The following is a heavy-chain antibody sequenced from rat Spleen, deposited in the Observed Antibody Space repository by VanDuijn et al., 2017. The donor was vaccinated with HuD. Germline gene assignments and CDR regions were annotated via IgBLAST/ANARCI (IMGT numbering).Heavy chain of an antibody. CDR1: GFSLTSNG. D-gene: IGHD1-4*01. Sequence: QVHLKESGPGLMQPSETLSLTCTVSGFSLTSNGVSWVRQPPGKGLEWIAAISTGGNTYYNSGLKSLLSISRDTPKSQVFLKMNSLQTEDTAIYFCVRERVPGFAFYFDYWGQGVMVTVSS. CDR2: ISTGGNT. J-gene: IGHJ2*01. CDR3: VRERVPGFAFYFDY. V-gene: IGHV2S8*01.